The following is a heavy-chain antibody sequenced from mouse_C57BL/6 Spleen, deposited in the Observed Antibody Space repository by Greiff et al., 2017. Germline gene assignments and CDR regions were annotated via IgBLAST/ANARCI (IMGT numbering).Heavy chain of an antibody. CDR1: GYTFTSYW. Sequence: VQLQQPGAELVKPGASVKLSCKASGYTFTSYWMHWVKQRPGRGLEWIGRIAPNSGSTKYNEKFKSKATLTVDKPSSTAYMQLSSLTSEDSAVYYCARKYWDSAMDDWGQGTSVAVSS. CDR2: IAPNSGST. D-gene: IGHD4-1*01. CDR3: ARKYWDSAMDD. V-gene: IGHV1-72*01. J-gene: IGHJ4*01.